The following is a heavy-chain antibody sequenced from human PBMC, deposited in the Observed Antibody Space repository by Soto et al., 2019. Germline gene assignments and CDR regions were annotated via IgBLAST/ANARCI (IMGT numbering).Heavy chain of an antibody. D-gene: IGHD3-3*01. CDR3: VRQYYDFWTDYPDFDY. CDR1: GYTFNKYD. CDR2: ISPNSGRP. V-gene: IGHV1-18*04. J-gene: IGHJ4*02. Sequence: ASVKVSCKASGYTFNKYDITWVRQAPGQGLEWLGLISPNSGRPSYAQKFEGRVTMTTDTSTTTAYLELRSLRSDDTAVYYCVRQYYDFWTDYPDFDYWGQGTLVTAPQ.